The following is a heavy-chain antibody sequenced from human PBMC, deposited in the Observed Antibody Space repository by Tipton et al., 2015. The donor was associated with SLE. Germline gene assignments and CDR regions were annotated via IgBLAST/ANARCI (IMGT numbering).Heavy chain of an antibody. CDR2: IGTAGDT. D-gene: IGHD6-13*01. CDR3: ARGLGIAAAGTGGFWYFDL. J-gene: IGHJ2*01. CDR1: GFTFSSYD. Sequence: SLRLSCAASGFTFSSYDMHWVRQATGKGLEWVSAIGTAGDTYYPGSVKGRFTISRENAKNSLYLQMNSLRAGDTAVYYCARGLGIAAAGTGGFWYFDLWGRGTLVTVSS. V-gene: IGHV3-13*01.